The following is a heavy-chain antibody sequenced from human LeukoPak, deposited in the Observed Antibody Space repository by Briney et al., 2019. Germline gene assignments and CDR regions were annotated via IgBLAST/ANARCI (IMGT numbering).Heavy chain of an antibody. CDR3: AKAYYYDSSGYSG. Sequence: GGSLRLSCAASGFTFTNYAMSWVRQAPGKGLEWVSAISGSGGSTYYADSVKGRFTISRDNSKNTLYLQMNSLRAEDTAVYYCAKAYYYDSSGYSGWGQGTLVTVSS. V-gene: IGHV3-23*01. J-gene: IGHJ4*02. D-gene: IGHD3-22*01. CDR2: ISGSGGST. CDR1: GFTFTNYA.